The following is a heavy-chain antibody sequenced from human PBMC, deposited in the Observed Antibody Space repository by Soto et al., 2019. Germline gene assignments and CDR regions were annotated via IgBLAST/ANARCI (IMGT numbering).Heavy chain of an antibody. V-gene: IGHV3-73*01. CDR2: IRSKGNNYAT. J-gene: IGHJ4*02. CDR1: GFTFSGSA. Sequence: EVQLGEAGGGLVQPGGSLKLSCAASGFTFSGSAMHWVRQAAGKGLEWVGRIRSKGNNYATAYAASVKGRFPISRDDSKNTAYLHMDSLNTEDTGVYYGSAKAYALNLDYWGQGTLVTLSS. CDR3: SAKAYALNLDY. D-gene: IGHD3-16*01.